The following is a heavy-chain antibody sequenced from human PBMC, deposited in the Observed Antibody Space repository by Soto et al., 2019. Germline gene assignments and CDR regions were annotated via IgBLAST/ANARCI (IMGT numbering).Heavy chain of an antibody. CDR2: ISAYNGNT. Sequence: GASVKVSCKASGYTFTSYGISWVRQAPGQGLEWMGWISAYNGNTNYAQKLQGRVTMTTDTSTSTAHMELRSLRSDDTAVYYCARGYYDILNGYPKGPPHFDYWGQGQLVTVSS. CDR3: ARGYYDILNGYPKGPPHFDY. V-gene: IGHV1-18*01. J-gene: IGHJ4*02. CDR1: GYTFTSYG. D-gene: IGHD3-9*01.